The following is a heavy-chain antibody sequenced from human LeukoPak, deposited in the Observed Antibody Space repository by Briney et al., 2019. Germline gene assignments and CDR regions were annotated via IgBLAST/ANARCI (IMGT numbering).Heavy chain of an antibody. D-gene: IGHD6-6*01. V-gene: IGHV4-59*01. Sequence: SETLSLTCTVSGVSINSYYWSWIRQPPGKGLEWIGYIYYSGSTNYNPSLKSRVTISVDTSKNQFSLKLSSVTAADTAVYYCARGSIEVQNAFDIWGQGTMVTVSS. CDR1: GVSINSYY. J-gene: IGHJ3*02. CDR2: IYYSGST. CDR3: ARGSIEVQNAFDI.